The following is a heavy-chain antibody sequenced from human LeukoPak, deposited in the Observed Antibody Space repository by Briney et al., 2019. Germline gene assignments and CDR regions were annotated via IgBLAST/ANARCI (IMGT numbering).Heavy chain of an antibody. D-gene: IGHD2-2*01. CDR2: IYYSGST. V-gene: IGHV4-39*01. J-gene: IGHJ6*03. CDR3: ARQADCNSTSCHYGRHYYYYFMDV. CDR1: GGSISSSNYY. Sequence: SETLSLTCTVSGGSISSSNYYWDWIRQPPGKGLEWIGSIYYSGSTYYNPSLKSRVTISVDTSKNQFSLKLSSVTAADTAVYYCARQADCNSTSCHYGRHYYYYFMDVWGKGTTATVSS.